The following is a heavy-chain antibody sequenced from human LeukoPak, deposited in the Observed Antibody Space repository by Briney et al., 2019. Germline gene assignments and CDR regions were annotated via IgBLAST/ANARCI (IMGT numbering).Heavy chain of an antibody. Sequence: GGSLRLSCAASGFTFSSYVMSWVRQAPGKGLEWVSAISGSGGSTYYADSVKGRFTVSRDNSKNTLCLQMNSLRAEDTAVYYCAKDAKYIFFDYWGQGTLIMVSS. CDR3: AKDAKYIFFDY. J-gene: IGHJ4*02. V-gene: IGHV3-23*01. CDR1: GFTFSSYV. CDR2: ISGSGGST. D-gene: IGHD4/OR15-4a*01.